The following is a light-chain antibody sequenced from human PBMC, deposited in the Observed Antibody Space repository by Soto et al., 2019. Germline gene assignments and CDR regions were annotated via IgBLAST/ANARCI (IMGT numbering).Light chain of an antibody. CDR1: QSVSSY. V-gene: IGKV3D-15*01. Sequence: EIVMTQSPATLSVSPGERATLSCRASQSVSSYLAWYQQKPGQAPRLLIYGASTMAPGLPARFSGSGSGTEFTLTISSLQSEDFAVYYCQQYSNWVTFGGGTKVEIK. CDR2: GAS. CDR3: QQYSNWVT. J-gene: IGKJ4*01.